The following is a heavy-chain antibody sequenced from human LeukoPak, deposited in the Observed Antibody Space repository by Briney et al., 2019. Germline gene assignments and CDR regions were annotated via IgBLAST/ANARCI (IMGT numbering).Heavy chain of an antibody. V-gene: IGHV3-21*01. J-gene: IGHJ5*02. Sequence: GGSLRLSCAASGFTFSSYSMNWVRQAPGKGLEWVSSISSSSSYIYYADSVKGRFTISRDNAKNSLYLQMNSLRAEDTAVYYCARGVGWYALGGNWFDPWGQGTLVTVSS. CDR3: ARGVGWYALGGNWFDP. CDR2: ISSSSSYI. D-gene: IGHD6-19*01. CDR1: GFTFSSYS.